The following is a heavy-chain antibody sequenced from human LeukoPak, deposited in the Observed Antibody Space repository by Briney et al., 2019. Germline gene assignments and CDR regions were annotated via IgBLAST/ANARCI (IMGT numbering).Heavy chain of an antibody. D-gene: IGHD2-2*01. J-gene: IGHJ6*02. CDR1: GYTFTSYG. Sequence: GASVKVSCKASGYTFTSYGISWVRQAPGKGLEWMGGFDPEDGETIYAQKFQGRVTMTEDTSTDTAYMELSSLRSEDTAVYYCATDFRTSYAKGDYYYYGMDVWGQGTTVTVSS. CDR2: FDPEDGET. V-gene: IGHV1-24*01. CDR3: ATDFRTSYAKGDYYYYGMDV.